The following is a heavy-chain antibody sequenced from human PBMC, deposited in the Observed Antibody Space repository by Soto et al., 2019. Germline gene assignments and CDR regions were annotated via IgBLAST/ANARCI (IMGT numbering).Heavy chain of an antibody. CDR2: FSGSGDST. V-gene: IGHV3-23*01. CDR1: GFTFSNYA. CDR3: ARDAGEFRVVTVGVFVF. J-gene: IGHJ4*02. Sequence: GGSLRLSCAASGFTFSNYAMSWVRQAPGKGLEWVSAFSGSGDSTFYADSVKGRFTVSRDNSKKTLYLQLNSLRDEDTAVYYCARDAGEFRVVTVGVFVFWGRGTLVTVSS. D-gene: IGHD3-10*01.